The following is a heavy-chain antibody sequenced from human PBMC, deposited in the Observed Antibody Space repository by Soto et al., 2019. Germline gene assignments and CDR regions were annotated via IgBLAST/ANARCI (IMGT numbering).Heavy chain of an antibody. V-gene: IGHV4-39*01. CDR2: IYYSGST. CDR3: ASEKAYYYDSSGYTYFDY. CDR1: GGSISSSSYY. J-gene: IGHJ4*02. D-gene: IGHD3-22*01. Sequence: QLQLQESGPGLVKPSETLSLTCTVSGGSISSSSYYWGWIRQPPGKGLEWIGSIYYSGSTYYNPSLKSRVTISVDTSKNQFSLKLSSVTAADTAVYYCASEKAYYYDSSGYTYFDYWGQGTLVTVSS.